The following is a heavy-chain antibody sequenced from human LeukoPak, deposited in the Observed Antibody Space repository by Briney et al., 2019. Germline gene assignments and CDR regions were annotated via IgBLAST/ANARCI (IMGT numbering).Heavy chain of an antibody. J-gene: IGHJ4*02. V-gene: IGHV4-34*01. CDR1: GGSFSGYY. CDR2: INHSGST. Sequence: SETLSLTCAVYGGSFSGYYWSWIRQPPGKGLEWIGEINHSGSTNYNPSLKSRVTISVDTSKNQFSLKLSSVTAADTAVYYCARGRYFWSGYYIRGLGVPFDYWGQGTLVTVSS. D-gene: IGHD3-3*01. CDR3: ARGRYFWSGYYIRGLGVPFDY.